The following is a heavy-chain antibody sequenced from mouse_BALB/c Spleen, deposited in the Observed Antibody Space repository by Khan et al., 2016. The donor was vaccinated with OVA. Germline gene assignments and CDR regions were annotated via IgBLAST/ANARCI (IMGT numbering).Heavy chain of an antibody. D-gene: IGHD2-1*01. CDR2: INPSNGGT. CDR3: SRSGYGTFAY. V-gene: IGHV1S81*02. CDR1: GYTFTNYY. J-gene: IGHJ3*01. Sequence: QVQLKQSGAELVKPGASVRLSCKASGYTFTNYYLYWVKQRLGHGLEWIGDINPSNGGTNSNEKFKNKVTLTVDKSSSTAYMQLSSLTSEDSAVYYCSRSGYGTFAYWGQGTLVTVSA.